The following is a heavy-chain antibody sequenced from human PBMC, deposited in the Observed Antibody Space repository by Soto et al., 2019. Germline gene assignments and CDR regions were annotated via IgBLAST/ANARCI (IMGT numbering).Heavy chain of an antibody. CDR3: AKDLTWEQWRVRRGTNWFDP. CDR2: ISGSGGST. Sequence: PGGSLRLSSAASGLSFRSYAVGWVRQAPGKGLEWVSAISGSGGSTYYADSVKGRFTISRDNSKNTLYLQMNSLRAEDTAVYYCAKDLTWEQWRVRRGTNWFDPWGQGTLVTVSS. CDR1: GLSFRSYA. V-gene: IGHV3-23*01. J-gene: IGHJ5*02. D-gene: IGHD6-19*01.